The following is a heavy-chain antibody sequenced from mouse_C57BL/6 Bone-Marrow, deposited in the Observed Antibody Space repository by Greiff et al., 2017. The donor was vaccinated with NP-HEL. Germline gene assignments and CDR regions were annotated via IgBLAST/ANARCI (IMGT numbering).Heavy chain of an antibody. J-gene: IGHJ2*01. CDR2: IRNKANNHAT. V-gene: IGHV6-6*01. D-gene: IGHD2-2*01. CDR1: GFTFSDAW. Sequence: DVMLVESGGGLVQPGGSMKLSCAASGFTFSDAWMDWVRQSPEKGLEWVAEIRNKANNHATYYAESVKGRFTISRDDSKSSVYLQMNSLRAEDTGIYYCTRREVTTGYYFDYWGQGTTLTVSS. CDR3: TRREVTTGYYFDY.